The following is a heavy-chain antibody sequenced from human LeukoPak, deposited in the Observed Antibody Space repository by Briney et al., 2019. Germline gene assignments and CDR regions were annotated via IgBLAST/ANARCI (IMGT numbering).Heavy chain of an antibody. J-gene: IGHJ5*02. D-gene: IGHD3-10*01. Sequence: SETLSLTCAVYGGSFSGYYWSWIRQPPGKRLEWIGEINHSGSTYYNPSLKSRVTISVDTSKNQFSLKRSSVTAADTAVYYCAREPYYGSGSRWFDPWGQGTLVTVSS. V-gene: IGHV4-34*01. CDR3: AREPYYGSGSRWFDP. CDR1: GGSFSGYY. CDR2: INHSGST.